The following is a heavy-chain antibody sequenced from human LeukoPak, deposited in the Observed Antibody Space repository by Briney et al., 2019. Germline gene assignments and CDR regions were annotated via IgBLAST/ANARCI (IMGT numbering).Heavy chain of an antibody. CDR3: ARGYDGTFDI. V-gene: IGHV1-3*04. CDR1: GYTFTANA. Sequence: GASVKVSCKASGYTFTANAIHWVRQAPGQSLEWMGWVFTDTGNTRYSQKFQDRVTITRVTSANTAYMGLSSLRFEGTAVYYCARGYDGTFDIWGQGTMVTVSS. J-gene: IGHJ3*02. CDR2: VFTDTGNT. D-gene: IGHD5-12*01.